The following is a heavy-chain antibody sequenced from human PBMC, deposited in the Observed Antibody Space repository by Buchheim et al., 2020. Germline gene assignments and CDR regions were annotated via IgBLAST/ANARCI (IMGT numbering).Heavy chain of an antibody. CDR1: GGSISSYY. CDR2: IYYSGST. J-gene: IGHJ6*02. V-gene: IGHV4-59*01. CDR3: ARVPTYYYYYGMDV. Sequence: QVQLQESGPGLVKPSETLSLTCTVSGGSISSYYWSWIRQPPGKGLEWIGYIYYSGSTNYNPSLKSRVTISVDTSKNQFSLKLSSVTAADTAVYYCARVPTYYYYYGMDVWGQGTT.